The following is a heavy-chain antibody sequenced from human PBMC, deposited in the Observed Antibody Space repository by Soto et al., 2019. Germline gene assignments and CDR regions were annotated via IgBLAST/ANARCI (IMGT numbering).Heavy chain of an antibody. J-gene: IGHJ5*02. D-gene: IGHD2-2*01. CDR2: INAGNGNT. CDR3: ARLPGSRAEHNWFDP. V-gene: IGHV1-3*01. Sequence: ASVKVSCKASGYTFTSYAMHWVRQAPGQRLEWMGWINAGNGNTKYSQKFQGRVTITRDTSASTAYMVLSSLRSEDTAVYYCARLPGSRAEHNWFDPWGQGTLVTVSS. CDR1: GYTFTSYA.